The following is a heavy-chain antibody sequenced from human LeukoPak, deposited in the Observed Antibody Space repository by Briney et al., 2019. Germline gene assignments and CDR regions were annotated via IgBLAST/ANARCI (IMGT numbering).Heavy chain of an antibody. J-gene: IGHJ5*02. V-gene: IGHV4-34*01. CDR3: ARGSGWYYH. CDR2: INHSGST. CDR1: GGSFSGYY. Sequence: SETLSLTCAVYGGSFSGYYWSWIRQPPGKGLEWIGEINHSGSTNYNPSLKSRVTMSVDTSKNQFPLKLSSVTAADTAVYSCARGSGWYYHWGQGTLVTVSS. D-gene: IGHD6-19*01.